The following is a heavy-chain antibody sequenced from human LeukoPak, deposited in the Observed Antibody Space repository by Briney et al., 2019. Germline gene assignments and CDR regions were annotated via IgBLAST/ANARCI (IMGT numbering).Heavy chain of an antibody. D-gene: IGHD6-19*01. CDR3: AKDSPGYSSGWPYYFDY. CDR2: ISGSGGST. Sequence: GGSLRLSCAASGFTFSSYAMSWVRQAPGKGLEWVSAISGSGGSTYYADSVKGRFTISKDNSKNTLYLQMNSLRAEDTAVYYCAKDSPGYSSGWPYYFDYWGQGTLVTVSS. J-gene: IGHJ4*02. CDR1: GFTFSSYA. V-gene: IGHV3-23*01.